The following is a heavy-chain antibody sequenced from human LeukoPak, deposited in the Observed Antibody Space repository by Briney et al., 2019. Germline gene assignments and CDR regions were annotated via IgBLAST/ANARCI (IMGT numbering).Heavy chain of an antibody. D-gene: IGHD5-18*01. Sequence: QPGRSLRLSCAASGFTFSSYAMHWVRQAPGKGLEWVAVISYDGSNKYYADSVKGRFTISRDNSKNTLYLQMNSLRAEATAVYYCARVGIQLWLQGGVFDYWGQGTLVTVSS. J-gene: IGHJ4*02. CDR2: ISYDGSNK. CDR3: ARVGIQLWLQGGVFDY. CDR1: GFTFSSYA. V-gene: IGHV3-30-3*01.